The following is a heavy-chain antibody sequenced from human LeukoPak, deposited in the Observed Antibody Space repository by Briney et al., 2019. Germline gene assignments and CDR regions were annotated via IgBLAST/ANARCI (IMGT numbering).Heavy chain of an antibody. D-gene: IGHD6-25*01. CDR1: GGSISSYY. Sequence: SETLSPTCTVSGGSISSYYWSWIRQPPGKGLEWIGYIYHSGSTYYNPSLKSRVTISVDRSKNQFSLKLSSVTAADTAVYYCARSGPTYDWFDPWGQGTLVTVSS. V-gene: IGHV4-59*12. J-gene: IGHJ5*02. CDR3: ARSGPTYDWFDP. CDR2: IYHSGST.